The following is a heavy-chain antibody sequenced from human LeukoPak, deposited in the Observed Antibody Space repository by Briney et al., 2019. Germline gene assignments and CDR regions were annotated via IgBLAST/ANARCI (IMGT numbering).Heavy chain of an antibody. D-gene: IGHD3-10*01. J-gene: IGHJ5*02. CDR3: ARFTAGWFDP. CDR1: GFTVSSKY. CDR2: IYSSGDT. V-gene: IGHV3-53*01. Sequence: GGSLRLSCAVSGFTVSSKYMSWVRQAPGKGLEWVSVIYSSGDTYYADSVKGRFSISRGNSENTVFLQMNSLRAEDTAIYYCARFTAGWFDPWGQGTLVTVSS.